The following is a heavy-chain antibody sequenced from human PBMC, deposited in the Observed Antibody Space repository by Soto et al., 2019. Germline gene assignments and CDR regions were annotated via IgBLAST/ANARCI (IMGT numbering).Heavy chain of an antibody. Sequence: PGGSVKLSSAAFGVPFVLFFMHGVFQATGKGLEWVSHINGDGTTTVYADSVKGRFTISRDNAKNSLYLQMNSLRAEDTAVYYCARDPNYYDSSGYYPEDYYGMDVWGQGTTVTVSS. J-gene: IGHJ6*02. CDR1: GVPFVLFF. CDR3: ARDPNYYDSSGYYPEDYYGMDV. V-gene: IGHV3-74*01. D-gene: IGHD3-22*01. CDR2: INGDGTTT.